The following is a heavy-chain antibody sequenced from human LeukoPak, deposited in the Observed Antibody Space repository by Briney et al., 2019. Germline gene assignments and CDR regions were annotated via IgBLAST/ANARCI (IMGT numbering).Heavy chain of an antibody. Sequence: PGGSLRLSCGASGFTFNRYSINWVRQAPGKGLEWVSGLYAGGSTYYAGSVTGRFTISRDNSKNTLYLQMNSLRAEDTAVYYCAKDYLDTNYYDSSGYFPFFDYWGQGTLVTVSS. J-gene: IGHJ4*02. D-gene: IGHD3-22*01. CDR1: GFTFNRYS. CDR3: AKDYLDTNYYDSSGYFPFFDY. V-gene: IGHV3-66*01. CDR2: LYAGGST.